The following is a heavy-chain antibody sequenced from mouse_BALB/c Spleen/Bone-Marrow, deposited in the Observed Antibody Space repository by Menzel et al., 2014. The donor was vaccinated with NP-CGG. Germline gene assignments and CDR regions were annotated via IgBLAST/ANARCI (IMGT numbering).Heavy chain of an antibody. CDR2: ISSGGSCT. CDR1: GFAFSSYD. D-gene: IGHD4-1*01. J-gene: IGHJ1*01. CDR3: ARQGNWDGYFDV. Sequence: EVKVVESGGGLVKPGGSLKLSCAASGFAFSSYDMSWVRQTPEKRLEWVATISSGGSCTYYPDSVKGRFTISRDNARNTLYLQMSSLRSEDTALYYCARQGNWDGYFDVWGAGTTVTVSS. V-gene: IGHV5-9*02.